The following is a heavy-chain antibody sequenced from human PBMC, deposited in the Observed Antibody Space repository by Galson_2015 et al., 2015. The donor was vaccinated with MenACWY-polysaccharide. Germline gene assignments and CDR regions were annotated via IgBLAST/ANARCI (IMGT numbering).Heavy chain of an antibody. CDR2: IDWDDDK. J-gene: IGHJ6*03. CDR1: GFSLSTSGMY. D-gene: IGHD5-18*01. CDR3: ARMRGGYNYGLQGGDYSMDV. Sequence: PALVKPTQTLTLTCTFSGFSLSTSGMYVNWIRQSPGKALEWLARIDWDDDKYYNTSLKTRLTIFKDTSNNQVVLTMTNMGPVDTAPYFCARMRGGYNYGLQGGDYSMDVWGKGTTVIVSS. V-gene: IGHV2-70*11.